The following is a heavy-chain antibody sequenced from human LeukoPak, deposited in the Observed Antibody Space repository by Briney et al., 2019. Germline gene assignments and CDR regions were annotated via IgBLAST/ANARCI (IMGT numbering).Heavy chain of an antibody. V-gene: IGHV3-21*04. CDR3: AKGGTAMAPYYFDY. D-gene: IGHD5-18*01. CDR2: ISSSTDI. J-gene: IGHJ4*02. CDR1: GFTFSTYS. Sequence: GGSLRLSCAASGFTFSTYSMNWVRQAPGKGLEWVSSISSSTDIYYGDSVKGRFAIPRDNAKNSLYLQMNSLRAEDTAVYYCAKGGTAMAPYYFDYWGQGTLVTVSS.